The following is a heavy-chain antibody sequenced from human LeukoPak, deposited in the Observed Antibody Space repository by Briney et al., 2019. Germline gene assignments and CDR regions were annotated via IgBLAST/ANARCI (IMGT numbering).Heavy chain of an antibody. Sequence: PSETLSLTCAVYGGSFSGYYWSWIRQPPGKWLEWIGEINHSGSTNYNPSLKSRVTISVDTSKNQFSLKLSSVTAADTAVYYCARTDSSSWYASFDYWGQGTLVTVSS. V-gene: IGHV4-34*01. CDR2: INHSGST. CDR1: GGSFSGYY. CDR3: ARTDSSSWYASFDY. D-gene: IGHD6-13*01. J-gene: IGHJ4*02.